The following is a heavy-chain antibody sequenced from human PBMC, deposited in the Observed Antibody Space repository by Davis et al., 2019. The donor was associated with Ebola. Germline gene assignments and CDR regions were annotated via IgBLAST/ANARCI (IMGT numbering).Heavy chain of an antibody. CDR2: INPNSGGT. J-gene: IGHJ4*02. Sequence: ASVKVSCKASGYTFTGYYMHWVRQAPGQGLEWMGWINPNSGGTNYAQKFQGWVTMTRDTSISTAYMELSRLRSDDTAVYYCARGGGSSKRTMGYWGQGILVTVSS. CDR3: ARGGGSSKRTMGY. D-gene: IGHD1-26*01. V-gene: IGHV1-2*04. CDR1: GYTFTGYY.